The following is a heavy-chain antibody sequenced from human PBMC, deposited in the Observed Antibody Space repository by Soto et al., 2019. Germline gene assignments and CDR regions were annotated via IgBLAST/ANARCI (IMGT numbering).Heavy chain of an antibody. Sequence: QVQLVESGGGVVQAGRSLRLSCAASGFTFSNYIMHWVRQAPGKGLEWVAIILHDGNNKYYADSVEGRFTISRDNSKNTLYLQMNSLRTEDTAIYYCARDDEGGSYCDLGYWGQGTLVTVSS. D-gene: IGHD3-10*01. CDR3: ARDDEGGSYCDLGY. CDR2: ILHDGNNK. CDR1: GFTFSNYI. V-gene: IGHV3-30-3*01. J-gene: IGHJ4*02.